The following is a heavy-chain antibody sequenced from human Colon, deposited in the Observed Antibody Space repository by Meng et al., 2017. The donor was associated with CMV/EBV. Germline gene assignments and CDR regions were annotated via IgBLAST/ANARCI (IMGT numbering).Heavy chain of an antibody. V-gene: IGHV3-21*01. D-gene: IGHD5-18*01. CDR1: GFTFSTYN. CDR3: ASYTWTQLCI. J-gene: IGHJ4*02. CDR2: ISSGSSDI. Sequence: ESLKISCAASGFTFSTYNMNWVRQAPGKGLEWVSSISSGSSDIYYADSVKGRFTISRDNAKNSLYLQMNSLRGDDTAVYYCASYTWTQLCIWGQGTLVTVSS.